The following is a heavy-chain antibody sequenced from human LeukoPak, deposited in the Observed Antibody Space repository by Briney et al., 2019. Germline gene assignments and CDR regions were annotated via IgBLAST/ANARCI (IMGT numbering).Heavy chain of an antibody. CDR1: GVSVNDYY. V-gene: IGHV4-34*01. CDR2: VSPGGYT. Sequence: PSETLPLTCAVSGVSVNDYYWSWIRQSPEKGLEWIGEVSPGGYTNYNLSLKSRLIISTDTSANQLSLKLRSVTAADTALYYCASIRCDCGQDICYNQWAPGTLVTVSS. CDR3: ASIRCDCGQDICYNQ. J-gene: IGHJ4*02. D-gene: IGHD2-21*01.